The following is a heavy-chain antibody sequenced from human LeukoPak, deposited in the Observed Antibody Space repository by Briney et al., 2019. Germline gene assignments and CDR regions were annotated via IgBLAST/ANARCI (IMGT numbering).Heavy chain of an antibody. Sequence: SETLSLTCSVSGDSISSSSSYWGWIRQPPGKGLEWIGSIYYSGSTYYNTSLKSRVTISVDTSKNQFSLKLSSVTAADTAVYYCARLSILGITMVRGARTSYYFDYWGQGTLVTVSS. CDR2: IYYSGST. J-gene: IGHJ4*02. D-gene: IGHD3-10*01. CDR3: ARLSILGITMVRGARTSYYFDY. V-gene: IGHV4-39*01. CDR1: GDSISSSSSY.